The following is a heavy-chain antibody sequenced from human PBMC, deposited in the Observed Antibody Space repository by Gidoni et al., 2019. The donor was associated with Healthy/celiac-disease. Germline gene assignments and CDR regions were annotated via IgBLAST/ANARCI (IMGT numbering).Heavy chain of an antibody. D-gene: IGHD2-8*01. CDR2: IIPIFGTA. CDR1: GGTFSSYA. V-gene: IGHV1-69*01. Sequence: QVQLVQSGAEVKKPGSSVKVSCKASGGTFSSYAISWVRQAPGQGLEWMGGIIPIFGTANYAQKFQGRVTITADESTSTAYMELSSLRSEDTAVYYCARDGGGYCTNGVCSYSYWYFDLWGRGTLVTVSS. CDR3: ARDGGGYCTNGVCSYSYWYFDL. J-gene: IGHJ2*01.